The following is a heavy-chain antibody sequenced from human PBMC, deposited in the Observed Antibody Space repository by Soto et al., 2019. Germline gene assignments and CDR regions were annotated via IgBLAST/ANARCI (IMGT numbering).Heavy chain of an antibody. D-gene: IGHD3-22*01. V-gene: IGHV3-33*08. CDR1: GFTFSSYG. CDR3: ARTYYYDSSGYYPFDY. Sequence: GGSLRLSCAVSGFTFSSYGMHWVRQAPGKGLEWVAVIWYDGSNKYYADSVKGRFTISRDNSKNTLYLQMNSLRSEDTAVYYCARTYYYDSSGYYPFDYWGRGTRVTVSS. CDR2: IWYDGSNK. J-gene: IGHJ4*02.